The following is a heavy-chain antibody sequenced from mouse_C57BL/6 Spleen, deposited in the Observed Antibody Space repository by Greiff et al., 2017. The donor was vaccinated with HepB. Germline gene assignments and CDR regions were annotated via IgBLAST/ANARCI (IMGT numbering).Heavy chain of an antibody. V-gene: IGHV3-6*01. Sequence: EVQLVESGPGLVKPSQSLSLTCSVTGYSITSGYYWNWIRQFPGNKLEWMGYISYDGSNNYNPSLKNRISITRDTSKNQFFLKLNSVTTEDTATYYCAREGTTVFDYWGQGTTLTVSS. CDR2: ISYDGSN. CDR3: AREGTTVFDY. J-gene: IGHJ2*01. CDR1: GYSITSGYY. D-gene: IGHD1-1*01.